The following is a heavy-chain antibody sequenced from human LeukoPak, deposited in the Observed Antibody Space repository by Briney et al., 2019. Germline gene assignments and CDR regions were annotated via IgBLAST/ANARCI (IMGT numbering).Heavy chain of an antibody. CDR2: IYSGGST. CDR3: ARVLRGWFDP. Sequence: GGPLRLSCAASGFTFSTYSMNWVRQAPGKGLEWVSVIYSGGSTYYADSVKGRFTISRDNSKNTLYLQMNSLRAEDTAVYYCARVLRGWFDPWGQGTLVTVSS. J-gene: IGHJ5*02. V-gene: IGHV3-66*01. CDR1: GFTFSTYS.